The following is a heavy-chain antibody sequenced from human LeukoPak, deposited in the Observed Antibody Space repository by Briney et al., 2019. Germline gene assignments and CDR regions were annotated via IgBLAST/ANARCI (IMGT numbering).Heavy chain of an antibody. Sequence: GGSLRLSCAASGYTFTGYYMHWVRQAPGQGLEWMGWINPNSGGTNYAQKFQGRVTMTRDTSISTAYMELSRLRSDDTAVYYCARDWYYYDSSGYYTYYYYMDVWGKGTTVTISS. V-gene: IGHV1-2*02. CDR1: GYTFTGYY. CDR3: ARDWYYYDSSGYYTYYYYMDV. CDR2: INPNSGGT. J-gene: IGHJ6*03. D-gene: IGHD3-22*01.